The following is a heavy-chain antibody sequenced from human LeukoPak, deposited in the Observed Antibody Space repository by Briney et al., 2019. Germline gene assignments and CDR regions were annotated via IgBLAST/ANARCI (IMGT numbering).Heavy chain of an antibody. J-gene: IGHJ4*02. CDR1: GFTFSSYA. Sequence: PGGSLRLSCAASGFTFSSYAMSWVRQAPGKGLEWVSGISGSGGKTYYADSVKGRFTISRDNSKNTLYLQMNSLRAEDTAMYYCAKFSGSSGYYEDFDYWGQGTLVTVSS. V-gene: IGHV3-23*01. CDR3: AKFSGSSGYYEDFDY. CDR2: ISGSGGKT. D-gene: IGHD3-22*01.